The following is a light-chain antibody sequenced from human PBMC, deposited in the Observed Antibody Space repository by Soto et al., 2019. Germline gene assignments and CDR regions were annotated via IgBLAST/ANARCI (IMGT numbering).Light chain of an antibody. CDR3: HHTSTTART. Sequence: DIQMSPSPSSLSASVGARVTITCRASQSISSYLNWSQQKPGKAPKTLIYAASSLQSVVPSRFSGSGSGTDFSLTISSLQPGYFATYLCHHTSTTARTFGQGTKMEIK. V-gene: IGKV1-39*01. CDR1: QSISSY. CDR2: AAS. J-gene: IGKJ2*01.